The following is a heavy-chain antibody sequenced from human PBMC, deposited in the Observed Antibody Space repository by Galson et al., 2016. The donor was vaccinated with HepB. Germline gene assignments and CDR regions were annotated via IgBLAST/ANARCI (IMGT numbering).Heavy chain of an antibody. Sequence: PALVKPTQTLTLTCTFSGFSLSTTGMCVSWIRQPPGKALEWLALIDWDDDKYYNTSLKTRLTISKDTSKNLVVLTMTNMDPVDTATYYCARICRMQTVIIRVPYWGQGTLVTVSS. V-gene: IGHV2-70*01. CDR2: IDWDDDK. J-gene: IGHJ4*02. D-gene: IGHD2-21*01. CDR3: ARICRMQTVIIRVPY. CDR1: GFSLSTTGMC.